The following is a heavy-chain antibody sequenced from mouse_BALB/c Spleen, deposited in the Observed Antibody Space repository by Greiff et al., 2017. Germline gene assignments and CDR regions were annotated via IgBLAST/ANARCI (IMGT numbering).Heavy chain of an antibody. J-gene: IGHJ4*01. CDR1: GYTFTDYN. CDR2: IYPYNGGT. CDR3: ARNRWLLRNYAMDY. D-gene: IGHD2-3*01. V-gene: IGHV1S29*02. Sequence: VQLQQSGPELVKPGASVKISCKASGYTFTDYNMHWVKQSHGKSLEWIGYIYPYNGGTGYNQKFKSKATLTVDNSSSTAYMELRSLTSEDSAVYYCARNRWLLRNYAMDYWGQGTSVTVSS.